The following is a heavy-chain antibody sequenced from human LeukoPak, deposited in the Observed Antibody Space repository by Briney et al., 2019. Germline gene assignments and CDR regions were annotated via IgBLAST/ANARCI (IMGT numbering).Heavy chain of an antibody. D-gene: IGHD2-2*01. CDR2: ISSSSSYI. CDR1: GFTFSSYS. J-gene: IGHJ4*02. Sequence: GGSLRLSCAASGFTFSSYSMNWVCEAPGKGLEWGSSISSSSSYIYYADSVKGRFTISRDNAKTTLYLQMNSLRAEDTAVSYCAPENGCSSPSCYVYWGQGTLVTVSS. CDR3: APENGCSSPSCYVY. V-gene: IGHV3-21*01.